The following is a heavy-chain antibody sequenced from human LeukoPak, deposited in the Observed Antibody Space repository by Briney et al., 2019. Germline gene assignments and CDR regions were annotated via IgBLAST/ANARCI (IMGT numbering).Heavy chain of an antibody. CDR3: AGFFYDNSGDAFDI. CDR2: LIPIYGSA. D-gene: IGHD3-22*01. V-gene: IGHV1-69*13. CDR1: EGSFTFTSHA. Sequence: SVKVSCKASEGSFTFTSHAISWARQAPGQGLEWMGGLIPIYGSANYAQKFQGRVTITSDESTRTVFMELSSLRPEDSAVYYCAGFFYDNSGDAFDIWGQGTMVTVSS. J-gene: IGHJ3*02.